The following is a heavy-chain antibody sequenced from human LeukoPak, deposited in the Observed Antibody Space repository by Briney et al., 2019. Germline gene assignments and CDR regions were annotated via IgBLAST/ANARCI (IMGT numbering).Heavy chain of an antibody. CDR3: ARAGWYYGSGSYFPTPTFSRGMDV. CDR2: ISAYNGNT. D-gene: IGHD3-10*01. Sequence: GASVKVSCKASGYTFTSYGISWVRQAPGQGLEWMGWISAYNGNTNYAQKLQGRVTMTTDTSTSTAYMELRSLRSDDTAVYYCARAGWYYGSGSYFPTPTFSRGMDVWGQGTTVTVSS. J-gene: IGHJ6*02. V-gene: IGHV1-18*01. CDR1: GYTFTSYG.